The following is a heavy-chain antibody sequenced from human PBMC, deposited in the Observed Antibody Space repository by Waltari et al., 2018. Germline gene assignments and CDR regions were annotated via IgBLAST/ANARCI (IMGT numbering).Heavy chain of an antibody. Sequence: VQLQQSGPGLVKPSQTLSLTCAVSGDSVSVNSAAAWNWIRQSPSRGLEWLGRTYYRSKLSNEYAVSVRSRITINPDTSKNQFSLHLNSVTPEDTAVYYCARGSSSSFDSWGQGILVTVSS. CDR3: ARGSSSSFDS. V-gene: IGHV6-1*01. CDR1: GDSVSVNSAAA. J-gene: IGHJ4*02. D-gene: IGHD6-13*01. CDR2: TYYRSKLSN.